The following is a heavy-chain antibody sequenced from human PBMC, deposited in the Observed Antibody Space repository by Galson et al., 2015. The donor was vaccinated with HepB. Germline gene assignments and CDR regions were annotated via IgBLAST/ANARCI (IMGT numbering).Heavy chain of an antibody. Sequence: SLRLSCAASGFTFSSYAMHWVRQAPGKGLEWVAVISYDGSNKYYADSVKGRFTISRDNSKNTLYLQMNSLRAEDTAVYYCARENVDGSGNGFDYWGQGTLVTVSS. V-gene: IGHV3-30-3*01. CDR1: GFTFSSYA. D-gene: IGHD3-10*01. CDR3: ARENVDGSGNGFDY. CDR2: ISYDGSNK. J-gene: IGHJ4*02.